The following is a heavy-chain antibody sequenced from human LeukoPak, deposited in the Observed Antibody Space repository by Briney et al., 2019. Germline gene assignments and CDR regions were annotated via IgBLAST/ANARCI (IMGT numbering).Heavy chain of an antibody. D-gene: IGHD5-24*01. J-gene: IGHJ6*02. Sequence: GGSLRLSCAASGFTVSGDYMSWVRQAPGKGLEWVSLLYSGGSTYYADSVKGRFSISRDNSKDTLYLQMNSLRAEDTAVYYCASRDKGYYYGMDVWGQGTTVTVSS. CDR1: GFTVSGDY. V-gene: IGHV3-66*01. CDR3: ASRDKGYYYGMDV. CDR2: LYSGGST.